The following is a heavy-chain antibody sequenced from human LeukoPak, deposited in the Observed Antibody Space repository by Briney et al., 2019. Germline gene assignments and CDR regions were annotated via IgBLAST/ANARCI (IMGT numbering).Heavy chain of an antibody. Sequence: SSVKVSCKASGGTFSSYAISWVRQAPGQGLEWMGGIIPIFGTANYAQKFQGRVTITADESTSTAHMELSSLRSEDTAVYYCARDAEDTAMASWPWGQGTLVTVSS. CDR1: GGTFSSYA. V-gene: IGHV1-69*01. CDR3: ARDAEDTAMASWP. CDR2: IIPIFGTA. D-gene: IGHD5-18*01. J-gene: IGHJ5*02.